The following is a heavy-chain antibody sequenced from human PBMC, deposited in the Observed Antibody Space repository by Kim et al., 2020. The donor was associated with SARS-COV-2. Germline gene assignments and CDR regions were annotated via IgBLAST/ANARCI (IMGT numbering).Heavy chain of an antibody. Sequence: RFTISRDNSKNTLYLQMNSLRAEDTAVYYCAKDSSYYGSGSYFLNYGMDVWGQGTTVTVSS. J-gene: IGHJ6*02. V-gene: IGHV3-23*01. D-gene: IGHD3-10*01. CDR3: AKDSSYYGSGSYFLNYGMDV.